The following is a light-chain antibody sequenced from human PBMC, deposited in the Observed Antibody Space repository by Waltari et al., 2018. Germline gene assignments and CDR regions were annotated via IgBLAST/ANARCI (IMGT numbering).Light chain of an antibody. V-gene: IGKV3-20*01. CDR3: QKYGSSPFT. CDR1: QSVSSSY. CDR2: GAS. J-gene: IGKJ3*01. Sequence: EIVLTQSPGTLSLSPGERATLSCRASQSVSSSYLVWYQEKPGQAPRLLIYGASSRATGIPDRFSGSGSGTDFTLTISRLEPEDVAVYYGQKYGSSPFTFGPGTKVNIK.